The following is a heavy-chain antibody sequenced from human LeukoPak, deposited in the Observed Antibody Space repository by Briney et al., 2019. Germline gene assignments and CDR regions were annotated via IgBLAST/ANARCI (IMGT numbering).Heavy chain of an antibody. Sequence: GGSLRVSCAASGFTFSSSWMNWVRQAPGKGLEWVAMIKGDGSVKLYLDSVKGRFTISRDNAGNSLYLQMNSLRAEDTAVYYCARDSGWFKADYWGQGTLVTVSS. CDR3: ARDSGWFKADY. V-gene: IGHV3-7*01. D-gene: IGHD6-19*01. J-gene: IGHJ4*02. CDR1: GFTFSSSW. CDR2: IKGDGSVK.